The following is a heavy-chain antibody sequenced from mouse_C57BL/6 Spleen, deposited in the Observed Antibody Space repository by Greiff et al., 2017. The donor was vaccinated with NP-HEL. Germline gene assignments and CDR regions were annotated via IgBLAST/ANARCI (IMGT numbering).Heavy chain of an antibody. J-gene: IGHJ4*01. Sequence: VQLQQPGAELVKPGASVKMSCKASGYTFTSYWITWVKQRPGQGLEWIGDIYPGSGSTNYNEKFKSKATLTVDTSSSTAYMQLSSLTSEDSAVYYCASSGYYGSSYVWAMDYWGQGTSVTVSS. V-gene: IGHV1-55*01. CDR3: ASSGYYGSSYVWAMDY. CDR1: GYTFTSYW. CDR2: IYPGSGST. D-gene: IGHD1-1*01.